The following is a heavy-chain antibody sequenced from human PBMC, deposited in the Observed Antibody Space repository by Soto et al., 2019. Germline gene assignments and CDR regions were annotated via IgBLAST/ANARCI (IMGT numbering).Heavy chain of an antibody. Sequence: QVQLVQSGAEMKKPGASVKVSCQASGYTFNNYGICWVRQAPGQGLEWMGWITPYNGGTRYTQKFQGRLTLTTDTSTSTAHMELTSLRSDDTAVYYCAKVMQEATIIDYWGQGTLVTVSS. V-gene: IGHV1-18*04. D-gene: IGHD1-1*01. CDR2: ITPYNGGT. CDR1: GYTFNNYG. CDR3: AKVMQEATIIDY. J-gene: IGHJ4*02.